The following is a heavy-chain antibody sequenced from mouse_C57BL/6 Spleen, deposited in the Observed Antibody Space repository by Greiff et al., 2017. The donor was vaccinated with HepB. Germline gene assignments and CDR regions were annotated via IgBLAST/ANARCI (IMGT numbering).Heavy chain of an antibody. D-gene: IGHD3-2*02. CDR3: ARRDSSGYVDWFAY. Sequence: EVMLVESGGDLVKPGGSLKLSCAASGFTFSSYGMSWVRQTPDKRLEWVATISSGGSYTYYPDSVKGRFTISRDNAKNTLYLQMSSLKSEDTAMYYCARRDSSGYVDWFAYWGQGTLVTVSA. CDR1: GFTFSSYG. V-gene: IGHV5-6*02. J-gene: IGHJ3*01. CDR2: ISSGGSYT.